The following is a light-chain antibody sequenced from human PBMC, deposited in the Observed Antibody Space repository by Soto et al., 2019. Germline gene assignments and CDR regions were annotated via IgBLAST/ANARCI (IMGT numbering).Light chain of an antibody. J-gene: IGLJ1*01. CDR2: EVT. CDR1: SSDVGGYNY. V-gene: IGLV2-8*01. CDR3: SSYADSNSYV. Sequence: QSALTQPPSASGSPGQSVTISCTGTSSDVGGYNYVYWYQQHPGKAPKLMIYEVTKRPSGVPDRFSGSKPGNTASLTVSGLQAEDEADYYCSSYADSNSYVFGNGTKVTVL.